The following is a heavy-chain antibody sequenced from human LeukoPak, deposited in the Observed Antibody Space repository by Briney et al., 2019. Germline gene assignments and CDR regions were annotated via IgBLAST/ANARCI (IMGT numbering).Heavy chain of an antibody. J-gene: IGHJ3*02. D-gene: IGHD3-10*01. Sequence: SETLSLTCTVSGGSISSNYWSWIRQSPGKGLEWLGYIYDSGSTNYNPSLKSRVTISVDTSKNQFSLKLSSVTAADTAVYYCARGYYYGSGSYGEGAYDIWGQGTMVTVSS. CDR2: IYDSGST. V-gene: IGHV4-59*08. CDR1: GGSISSNY. CDR3: ARGYYYGSGSYGEGAYDI.